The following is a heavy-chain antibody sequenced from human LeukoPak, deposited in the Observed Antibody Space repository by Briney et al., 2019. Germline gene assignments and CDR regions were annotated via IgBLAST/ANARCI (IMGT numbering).Heavy chain of an antibody. V-gene: IGHV1-2*02. Sequence: ASVKVSCKASGYTFNGYYMHWVRQAPGQGLEWMGWINPNSGGTNYAQKFQGRVTMTRDTSISTAYMELSRLRSDDTAVYYCARGRHYYDSSGYVGYWGQGTLVTVSS. CDR3: ARGRHYYDSSGYVGY. J-gene: IGHJ4*02. D-gene: IGHD3-22*01. CDR2: INPNSGGT. CDR1: GYTFNGYY.